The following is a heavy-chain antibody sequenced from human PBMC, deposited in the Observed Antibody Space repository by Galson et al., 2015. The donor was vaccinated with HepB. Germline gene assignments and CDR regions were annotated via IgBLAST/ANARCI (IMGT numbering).Heavy chain of an antibody. J-gene: IGHJ6*02. CDR3: AKDPAHDYGERYYYYGLDV. D-gene: IGHD4-17*01. CDR2: ISNDGTDE. Sequence: SLRLSCAGSGFSFSTYGMHWVRQAPGKGLEWVGVISNDGTDEKYADSVKGRFTISRDNSKNTVYLQMSSLRAEDTAVYYCAKDPAHDYGERYYYYGLDVWGQGTRVTVSS. V-gene: IGHV3-30*18. CDR1: GFSFSTYG.